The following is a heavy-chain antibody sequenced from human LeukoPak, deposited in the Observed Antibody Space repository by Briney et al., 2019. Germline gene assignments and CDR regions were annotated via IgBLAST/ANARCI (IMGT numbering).Heavy chain of an antibody. CDR3: ARDPGSGYDLSYYYYGMDV. CDR2: IYYSGST. Sequence: PSETLSLTCSVSGGSISTHYWSWIRQPPGQGLECIGYIYYSGSTNYNPSLRGRVTISVDTSKNQFSLKLSSVTAADTAVYYCARDPGSGYDLSYYYYGMDVWGQGTTVTVSS. CDR1: GGSISTHY. D-gene: IGHD5-12*01. J-gene: IGHJ6*02. V-gene: IGHV4-59*11.